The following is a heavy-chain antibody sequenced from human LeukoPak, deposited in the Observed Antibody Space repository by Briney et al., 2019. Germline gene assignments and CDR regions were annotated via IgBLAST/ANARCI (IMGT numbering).Heavy chain of an antibody. CDR1: GFTFSSYS. D-gene: IGHD4-23*01. CDR3: ARFDYGGSRFDY. CDR2: IYHSGST. V-gene: IGHV4-38-2*01. J-gene: IGHJ4*02. Sequence: GSLRLSCAASGFTFSSYSMNWVRQAPGKGLEWIGSIYHSGSTYYNPSLKSRVTISLDTSKNQFSLKVSSVTAADTAVYYCARFDYGGSRFDYWGQGTLVTVSS.